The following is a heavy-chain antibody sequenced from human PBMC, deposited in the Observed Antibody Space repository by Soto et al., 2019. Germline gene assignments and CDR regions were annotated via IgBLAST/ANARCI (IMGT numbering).Heavy chain of an antibody. CDR1: GYTFTSYG. D-gene: IGHD6-13*01. Sequence: ASVKVSCKASGYTFTSYGISWVRQAPGQGLEWMGWISAYNGNTNYAQKLQGRVTMTTDTSTSTAYMELRSLRSDDTAAYYCARSQIGHSSSWYFYYYYGMDAWGQGTPVTGS. V-gene: IGHV1-18*01. CDR2: ISAYNGNT. J-gene: IGHJ6*02. CDR3: ARSQIGHSSSWYFYYYYGMDA.